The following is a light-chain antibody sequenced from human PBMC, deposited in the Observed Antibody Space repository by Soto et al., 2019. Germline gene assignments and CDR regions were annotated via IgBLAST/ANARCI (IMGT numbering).Light chain of an antibody. CDR1: QSVSSN. V-gene: IGKV3-15*01. CDR3: QQYNNWPSLFT. Sequence: EIVMTQSPATLSVSPGERATLSCRASQSVSSNLAWYQQKPGQAPRLLIYGASTRATGIPARFSGSGSGTEFTLTISSVQSEDFAVYYCQQYNNWPSLFTFGPGTKVDIK. CDR2: GAS. J-gene: IGKJ3*01.